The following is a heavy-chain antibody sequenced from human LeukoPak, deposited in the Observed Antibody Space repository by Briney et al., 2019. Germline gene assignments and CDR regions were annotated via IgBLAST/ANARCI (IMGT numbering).Heavy chain of an antibody. J-gene: IGHJ3*02. Sequence: GEALKISCKGSGYSFTSDWIGWVRQMPGKGLEWMGIIYPGDSDTRYSPSFQGQVTISADKSISTAYLQWSSLKASDTAMYYCARLPERSLADAFDIWGQGTMVTVSS. D-gene: IGHD3-3*01. CDR1: GYSFTSDW. V-gene: IGHV5-51*01. CDR3: ARLPERSLADAFDI. CDR2: IYPGDSDT.